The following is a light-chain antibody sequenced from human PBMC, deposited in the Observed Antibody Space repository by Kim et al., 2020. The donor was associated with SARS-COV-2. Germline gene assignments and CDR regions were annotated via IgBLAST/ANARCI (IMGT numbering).Light chain of an antibody. CDR1: QSVGSN. CDR2: GAS. Sequence: SPGERATRSCRAGQSVGSNLAWYQQKPGQAPRLLIYGASTRATDIPARFSGSGSGTEFTLTISSLQSEDFAVYYCQQYNNWPPITFGQGTRLEIK. CDR3: QQYNNWPPIT. J-gene: IGKJ5*01. V-gene: IGKV3-15*01.